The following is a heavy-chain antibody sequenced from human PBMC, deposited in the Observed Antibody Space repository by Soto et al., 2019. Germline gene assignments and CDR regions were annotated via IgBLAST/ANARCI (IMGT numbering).Heavy chain of an antibody. Sequence: GESLKISCEGSGYSFTSYWISWVRQMPGKGLEWMGRIDPSDSYTNYSPSFQGHVTISADKSISTAYLQWSSLKASDTAMYYCARLGGSTSGNYYYYGMDVWGQGTTVTLSS. V-gene: IGHV5-10-1*01. J-gene: IGHJ6*02. CDR1: GYSFTSYW. CDR2: IDPSDSYT. CDR3: ARLGGSTSGNYYYYGMDV. D-gene: IGHD2-2*01.